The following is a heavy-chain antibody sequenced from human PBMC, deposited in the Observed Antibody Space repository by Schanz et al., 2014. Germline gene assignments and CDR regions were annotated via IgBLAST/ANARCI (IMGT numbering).Heavy chain of an antibody. CDR3: ARSRGFDSIFDF. D-gene: IGHD5-12*01. CDR1: GFTFITYT. V-gene: IGHV3-48*01. CDR2: ISSSGTSI. Sequence: AQVVESGGGVVQPGRSLRLSCATSGFTFITYTMNWVRQTPGKGLEWVSFISSSGTSIYYADSVKGRFTISRDNAKNSLYLQMNSLRAEDTAVYYCARSRGFDSIFDFWGRGTLVTVSS. J-gene: IGHJ4*02.